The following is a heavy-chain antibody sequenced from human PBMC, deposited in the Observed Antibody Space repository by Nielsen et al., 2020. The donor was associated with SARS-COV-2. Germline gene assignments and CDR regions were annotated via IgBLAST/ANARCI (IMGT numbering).Heavy chain of an antibody. V-gene: IGHV4-4*02. Sequence: SETLSLTCTVSGGSVNNNDWWTWVRQSPGKGLEWIGEVSHSGSTNYNPSLKSRVTLSMDKSKNQFSLRLTSVSAADTAVYFCARGDLVVVPSPLLGLGPIFYYFCLDVWGKGTTVIVSS. J-gene: IGHJ6*03. CDR3: ARGDLVVVPSPLLGLGPIFYYFCLDV. CDR2: VSHSGST. D-gene: IGHD2-2*02. CDR1: GGSVNNNDW.